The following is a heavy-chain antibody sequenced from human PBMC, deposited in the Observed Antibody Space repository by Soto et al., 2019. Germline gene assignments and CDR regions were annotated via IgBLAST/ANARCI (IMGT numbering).Heavy chain of an antibody. J-gene: IGHJ4*01. Sequence: QVQLVQSGAEVKKPGASVKVSCKASGYTFTNYGINWVRQAPGQGLEWLGWVSAYNGERRYAQRVQSRVIMTTDTSTTTAYMELRSLRAADTAVYSRSRGTSIPASGDYWGQGTLVTVSS. D-gene: IGHD6-6*01. V-gene: IGHV1-18*01. CDR3: SRGTSIPASGDY. CDR2: VSAYNGER. CDR1: GYTFTNYG.